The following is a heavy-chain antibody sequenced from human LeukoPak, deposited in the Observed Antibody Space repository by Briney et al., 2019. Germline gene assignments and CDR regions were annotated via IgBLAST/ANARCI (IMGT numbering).Heavy chain of an antibody. CDR3: ARSSLSGSYYTAFDI. J-gene: IGHJ3*02. CDR1: GGSFSGYY. V-gene: IGHV4-59*01. D-gene: IGHD1-26*01. CDR2: IYYSGST. Sequence: SETLSLTCAVYGGSFSGYYWSWIRQPPGKGLEWIGYIYYSGSTNYNPSLKSRVTISVDTSKNQFSLKLSSVTAADTAVYYCARSSLSGSYYTAFDIWGQGTMVTVSS.